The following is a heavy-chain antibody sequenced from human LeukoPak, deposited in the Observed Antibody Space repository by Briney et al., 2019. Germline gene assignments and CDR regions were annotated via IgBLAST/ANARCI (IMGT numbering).Heavy chain of an antibody. V-gene: IGHV4-4*07. Sequence: SETLSLTCTVSGGSISSYYWSWIRQPAGKGLEWIGRIDISGSTNDNPSLKSRVTMSVDTSKNQFSLKLSSVTAADTAVYYCARGMSPEGYFDHWGQGTLVTVSS. D-gene: IGHD1-14*01. J-gene: IGHJ4*02. CDR3: ARGMSPEGYFDH. CDR1: GGSISSYY. CDR2: IDISGST.